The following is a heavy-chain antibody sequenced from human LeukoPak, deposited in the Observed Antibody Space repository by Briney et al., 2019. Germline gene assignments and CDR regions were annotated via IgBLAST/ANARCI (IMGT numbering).Heavy chain of an antibody. J-gene: IGHJ4*02. CDR2: IGGSGETT. CDR3: ARTLYSNYYFDY. CDR1: GFTFSNYA. Sequence: GGSLRLSCAASGFTFSNYAMIWVRQAPGKGLEWVSSIGGSGETTYYADSVKGRFTISRDNSKKTLYLQMNSLRAEDTAVYYCARTLYSNYYFDYWGQGTLVTVSS. D-gene: IGHD4-11*01. V-gene: IGHV3-23*01.